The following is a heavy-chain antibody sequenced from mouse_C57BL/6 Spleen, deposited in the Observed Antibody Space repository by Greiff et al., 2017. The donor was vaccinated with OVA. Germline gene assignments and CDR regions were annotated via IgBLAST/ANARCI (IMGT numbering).Heavy chain of an antibody. CDR2: IYPSDSET. Sequence: VKLKQPGAELVRPGSSVKLSCKASGYTFTSYWMDWVKQRPGQGLEWIGNIYPSDSETHYNQKFKDKATLTVDKSSSTAYMQLSSLTSEDSAVYYWASECYCGSSYGYFDVWGTGTTVTVSS. J-gene: IGHJ1*03. CDR1: GYTFTSYW. V-gene: IGHV1-61*01. CDR3: ASECYCGSSYGYFDV. D-gene: IGHD1-1*01.